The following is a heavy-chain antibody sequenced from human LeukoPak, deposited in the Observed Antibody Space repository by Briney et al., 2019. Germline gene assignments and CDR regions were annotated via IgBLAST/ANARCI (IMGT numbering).Heavy chain of an antibody. CDR3: ARANGSGSLGY. CDR2: IYYSGST. CDR1: GGSISSSSYY. V-gene: IGHV4-39*07. Sequence: NTSETLSLTCTVSGGSISSSSYYWGWIRQPPGKGLEWIGSIYYSGSTYYNPSLKSRVTISVDTSKNQFSLKPSSVTAADTAVYYCARANGSGSLGYWGQGTLVTVSS. J-gene: IGHJ4*02. D-gene: IGHD3-10*01.